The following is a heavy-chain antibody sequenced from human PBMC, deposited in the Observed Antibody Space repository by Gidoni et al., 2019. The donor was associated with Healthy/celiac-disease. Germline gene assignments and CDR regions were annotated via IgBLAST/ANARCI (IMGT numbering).Heavy chain of an antibody. V-gene: IGHV3-23*01. J-gene: IGHJ4*02. D-gene: IGHD3-3*01. Sequence: EVPLFESWGGLVQPGGSLRLSFAAPGFPFSRYAMSWVRQAPGKGVEGISGISGSGWSTYDADAVKGRFTIYRDNSKNTLYLQMNSLRAEDTAVEYCANSPNYDFGSGPRAPGYWGQGTLVTVSS. CDR3: ANSPNYDFGSGPRAPGY. CDR2: ISGSGWST. CDR1: GFPFSRYA.